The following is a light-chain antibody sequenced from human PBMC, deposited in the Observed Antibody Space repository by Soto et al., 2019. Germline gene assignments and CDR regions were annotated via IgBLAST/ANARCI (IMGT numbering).Light chain of an antibody. Sequence: DIQMTQSPSTLSASVGDRVTITCRASQGISSWLAWYQQKPGKAPKLLIYDASNLESGVPSRFSGSGSGTEFTLAISSLQPDDFATYYCQQYNNYPRTFGQGTKVDIK. CDR1: QGISSW. J-gene: IGKJ1*01. V-gene: IGKV1-5*01. CDR3: QQYNNYPRT. CDR2: DAS.